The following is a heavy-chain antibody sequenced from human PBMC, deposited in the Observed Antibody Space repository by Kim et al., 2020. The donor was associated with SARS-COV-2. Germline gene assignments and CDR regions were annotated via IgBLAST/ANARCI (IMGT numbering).Heavy chain of an antibody. D-gene: IGHD2-2*02. V-gene: IGHV3-49*03. CDR1: GFTFGDYA. CDR3: ARDSCASTSCYTRGPDY. Sequence: GGSLRLSCTASGFTFGDYAMSCFRQAPGKGPEWVGFIRSKAYGGTTEYAASVKGRFSISRDDSNNIAYLQMNSLKTEDTAVYYCARDSCASTSCYTRGPDYWGQGTLVTVSS. CDR2: IRSKAYGGTT. J-gene: IGHJ4*02.